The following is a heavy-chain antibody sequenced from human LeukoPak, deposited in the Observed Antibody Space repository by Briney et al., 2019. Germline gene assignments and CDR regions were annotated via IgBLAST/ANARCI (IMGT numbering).Heavy chain of an antibody. D-gene: IGHD2-15*01. CDR3: ARDSVDCSGGSRYSREYFQD. J-gene: IGHJ1*01. CDR2: ISAYNGNT. Sequence: ASVKVSCKASGYTFTSYGISWVRQAPRQGLEWMGWISAYNGNTNYAQKLQGRVTMTTDTSTSTAYMELRSLRSDDTAVYYCARDSVDCSGGSRYSREYFQDWGQGTLVTVSS. V-gene: IGHV1-18*01. CDR1: GYTFTSYG.